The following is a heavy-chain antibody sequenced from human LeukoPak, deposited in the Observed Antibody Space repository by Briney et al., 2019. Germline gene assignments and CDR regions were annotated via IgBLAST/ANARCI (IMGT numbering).Heavy chain of an antibody. CDR3: ARVTVTTLDYYYYYYMDV. V-gene: IGHV1-18*01. CDR1: GYTFTSYG. Sequence: ASVKVSCKASGYTFTSYGISWVRQAPGQGLEWMGWISAYNGNTNYAQKLQGRVTMTTDTSTSIAYMELRSLRSDDTAVYYCARVTVTTLDYYYYYYMDVWGKGTTVTISS. D-gene: IGHD4-17*01. J-gene: IGHJ6*03. CDR2: ISAYNGNT.